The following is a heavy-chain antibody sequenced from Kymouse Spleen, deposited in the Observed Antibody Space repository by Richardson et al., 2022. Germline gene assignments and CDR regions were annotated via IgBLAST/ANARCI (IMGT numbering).Heavy chain of an antibody. CDR3: AREGFWSGYPYYYGMDV. D-gene: IGHD3-3*01. J-gene: IGHJ6*02. CDR1: GFTFSSYG. V-gene: IGHV3-33*01. Sequence: QVQLVESGGGVVQPGRSLRLSCAASGFTFSSYGMHWVRQAPGKGLEWVAVIWYDGSNKYYADSVKGRFTISRDNSKNTLYLQMNSLRAEDTAVYYCAREGFWSGYPYYYGMDVWGQGTTVTVSS. CDR2: IWYDGSNK.